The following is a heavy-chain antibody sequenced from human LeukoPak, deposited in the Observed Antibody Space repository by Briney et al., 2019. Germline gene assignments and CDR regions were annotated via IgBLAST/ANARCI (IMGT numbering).Heavy chain of an antibody. CDR3: ARVRVATVSYYYMDV. D-gene: IGHD5-12*01. CDR2: IIPIFGTA. CDR1: GGTFSSYA. J-gene: IGHJ6*03. Sequence: SVKVSCKASGGTFSSYAISWVRQAPGQGLEWMGGIIPIFGTANYAQRFQGRVTITADKSTSTAYMELSSLRSEDTAVYYCARVRVATVSYYYMDVWGKGTTVTVSS. V-gene: IGHV1-69*06.